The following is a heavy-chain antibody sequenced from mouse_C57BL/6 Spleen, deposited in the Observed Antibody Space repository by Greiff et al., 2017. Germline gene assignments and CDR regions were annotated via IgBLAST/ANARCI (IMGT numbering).Heavy chain of an antibody. CDR2: IDPNRGGT. Sequence: QVQLQQPGAELVKPGASVKLSCKASGYTFTSYWMHWVKQRPGRGLEWIGRIDPNRGGTKYNEKFKNKATLTVDKPSSTAYMQLSRLTSGDSAVYYCARRDWDCDDWGKGTTLTVSS. CDR1: GYTFTSYW. D-gene: IGHD4-1*01. V-gene: IGHV1-72*01. CDR3: ARRDWDCDD. J-gene: IGHJ2*01.